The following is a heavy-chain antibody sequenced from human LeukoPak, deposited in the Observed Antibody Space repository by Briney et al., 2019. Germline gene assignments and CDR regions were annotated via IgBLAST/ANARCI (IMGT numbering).Heavy chain of an antibody. Sequence: GESLKISCKGSGYSFTSYWIGWVRRMPGKGLEWMGIIYPGDSDTRYSPSFQGQVTISADKSISTAYLQWSSLKASDTAMYYCASLGYCSGGSCSGFDYWGQGTLVTVSS. V-gene: IGHV5-51*01. D-gene: IGHD2-15*01. CDR3: ASLGYCSGGSCSGFDY. J-gene: IGHJ4*02. CDR2: IYPGDSDT. CDR1: GYSFTSYW.